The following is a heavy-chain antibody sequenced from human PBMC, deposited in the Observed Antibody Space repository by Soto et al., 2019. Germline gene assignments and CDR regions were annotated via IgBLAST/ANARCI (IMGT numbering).Heavy chain of an antibody. V-gene: IGHV4-59*01. CDR2: ISYSGST. Sequence: LSLTCAVSGGSISSYYWSWIRQPPGKGLEWIGYISYSGSTNYNPSLKSRVTISVDTSKNQFSLKLSSVTAADTAVYYCARDLIFSRWSGFDYWGQGTLVTVSS. CDR1: GGSISSYY. CDR3: ARDLIFSRWSGFDY. J-gene: IGHJ4*02. D-gene: IGHD3-3*01.